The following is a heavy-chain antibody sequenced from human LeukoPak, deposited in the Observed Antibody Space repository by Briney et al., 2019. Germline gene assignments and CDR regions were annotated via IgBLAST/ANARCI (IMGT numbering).Heavy chain of an antibody. CDR3: XXDRGVVNYYYYGMDV. Sequence: PGGSLRLSCEASGFIFSSYSMNWVRQAPGKGLEWVSYISGSSSTIYYADSVKGRFTISRDNAKNSLYLQMNSLRDEDTAVYYXXXDRGVVNYYYYGMDVWGQGTTVTVSS. CDR1: GFIFSSYS. V-gene: IGHV3-48*02. CDR2: ISGSSSTI. D-gene: IGHD3-3*01. J-gene: IGHJ6*02.